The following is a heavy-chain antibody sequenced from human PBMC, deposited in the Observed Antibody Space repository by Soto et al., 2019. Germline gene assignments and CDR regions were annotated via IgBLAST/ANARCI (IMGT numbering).Heavy chain of an antibody. CDR3: AILEWDLESYYYGMDV. V-gene: IGHV5-51*01. CDR2: IYPADSDT. Sequence: GESLKISCKGSGYSFATYWIGWVRQMPGKGLEWMGIIYPADSDTRYSPSFQGQVTISADRSISTAYLQWSSLKASDTAMYYCAILEWDLESYYYGMDVWGQGTTVTVSS. D-gene: IGHD1-26*01. J-gene: IGHJ6*02. CDR1: GYSFATYW.